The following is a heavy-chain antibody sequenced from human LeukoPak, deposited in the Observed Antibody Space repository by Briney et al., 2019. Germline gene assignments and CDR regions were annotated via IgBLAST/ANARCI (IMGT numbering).Heavy chain of an antibody. D-gene: IGHD5-18*01. J-gene: IGHJ4*02. CDR1: GFTFSSYS. CDR3: AREEEYSYGYCDY. CDR2: ISSSSSYI. V-gene: IGHV3-21*01. Sequence: AGSLRLSCAAAGFTFSSYSMNWVRQAPGKGLGWVSSISSSSSYIYYADSVKGRFTISRDNAKNSLYLQMKSLRAEDKAVYYCAREEEYSYGYCDYWGQGTLVTVSS.